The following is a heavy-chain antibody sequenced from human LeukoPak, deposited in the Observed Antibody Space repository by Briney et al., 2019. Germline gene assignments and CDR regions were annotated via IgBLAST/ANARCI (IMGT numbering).Heavy chain of an antibody. Sequence: ASVKVSCKASGYTFTSYGISWVRQAPGQGLEWMGWISAYSGNTDYAQKLQGRVTMTTDTSTSTAYMEPRSLRSDDTAVYYCARDSLQLWSDDAFDIWGQGTMVTVSS. CDR2: ISAYSGNT. J-gene: IGHJ3*02. CDR3: ARDSLQLWSDDAFDI. V-gene: IGHV1-18*01. CDR1: GYTFTSYG. D-gene: IGHD5-18*01.